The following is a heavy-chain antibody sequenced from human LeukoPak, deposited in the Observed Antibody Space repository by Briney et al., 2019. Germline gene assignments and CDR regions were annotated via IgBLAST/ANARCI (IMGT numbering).Heavy chain of an antibody. CDR2: IYYSGST. V-gene: IGHV4-39*07. D-gene: IGHD3-3*01. J-gene: IGHJ3*02. Sequence: SETLSLTCTVSGGSISSSAYYWGWIRQPPGKGLEWIGSIYYSGSTYYNPSLKSRVTISVDTSKNQFSLKLSSVTAADTAVYYCARERSGSEIFARSFDIWGQGIMVTVSS. CDR1: GGSISSSAYY. CDR3: ARERSGSEIFARSFDI.